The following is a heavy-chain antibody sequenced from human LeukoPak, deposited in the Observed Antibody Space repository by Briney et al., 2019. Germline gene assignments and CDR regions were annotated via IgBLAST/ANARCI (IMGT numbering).Heavy chain of an antibody. D-gene: IGHD1-26*01. Sequence: SETLSLTCTVPGGSISSYYWSWIRQPPGKGLEWIGYIYYSGSTNYNPSLKSRVTISVDRSKNQFSLKLSSVTAADTAVHYCARGSYSVDYWGQGTLVTVSS. CDR1: GGSISSYY. J-gene: IGHJ4*02. CDR2: IYYSGST. CDR3: ARGSYSVDY. V-gene: IGHV4-59*01.